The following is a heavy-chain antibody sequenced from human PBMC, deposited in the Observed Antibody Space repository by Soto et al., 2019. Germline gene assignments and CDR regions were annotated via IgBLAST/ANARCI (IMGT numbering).Heavy chain of an antibody. V-gene: IGHV3-30*18. CDR3: AKGRAGYDVWSGYYTGVYNWFDP. D-gene: IGHD3-3*01. CDR2: ISYDGSNK. CDR1: GFTFSSYG. J-gene: IGHJ5*02. Sequence: QVQLVESGGGVVQPGRSLRLSCAASGFTFSSYGMHWVRQAPGKGLEWVAVISYDGSNKYYADSVKGRFTISRDNSKNTVYLQMNSLRDKDTAVYYCAKGRAGYDVWSGYYTGVYNWFDPWGQGTLVTVSS.